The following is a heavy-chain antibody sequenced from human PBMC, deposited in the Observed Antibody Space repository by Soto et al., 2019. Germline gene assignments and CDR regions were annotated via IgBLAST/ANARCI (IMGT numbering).Heavy chain of an antibody. J-gene: IGHJ4*02. CDR2: IYYSGST. CDR3: ASTKLGYYDLWSGYYNRGPFDY. D-gene: IGHD3-3*01. V-gene: IGHV4-59*01. Sequence: SENLSLTCTVSGGSISSNYWSWIRQPPGKGLRWIGYIYYSGSTNYNPSLKSRVTISVDTSKNQFSLKLSSVTAADTAVYYCASTKLGYYDLWSGYYNRGPFDYWGQGTLVTVSS. CDR1: GGSISSNY.